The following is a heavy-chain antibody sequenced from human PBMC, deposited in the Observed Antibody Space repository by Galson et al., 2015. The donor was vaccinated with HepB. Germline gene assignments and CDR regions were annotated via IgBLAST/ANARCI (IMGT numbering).Heavy chain of an antibody. D-gene: IGHD3-10*02. Sequence: SETLSLTCTISGDSISRYFCSWIRQAPGKTLEWIGYIYYTGITTYSPSLKSRVTISVDTSKNQFSLKLKSVTAADTAVYYCASAKPSTMSAYDYWGQGTLVSVS. CDR3: ASAKPSTMSAYDY. V-gene: IGHV4-59*01. CDR1: GDSISRYF. CDR2: IYYTGIT. J-gene: IGHJ4*02.